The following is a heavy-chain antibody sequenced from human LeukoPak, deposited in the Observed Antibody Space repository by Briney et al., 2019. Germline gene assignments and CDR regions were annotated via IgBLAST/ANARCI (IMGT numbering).Heavy chain of an antibody. CDR1: GGSISSYY. Sequence: SETLSLTCTVSGGSISSYYWSWIRQPPGKGLEWIGYIYYSGSTNYNPSLKSRVTISVDTSKNQFSLKLSSVTAADTAVYYCARASGYYDSSGYDNWFDPWGQGTLVTVSS. D-gene: IGHD3-22*01. V-gene: IGHV4-59*01. CDR2: IYYSGST. J-gene: IGHJ5*02. CDR3: ARASGYYDSSGYDNWFDP.